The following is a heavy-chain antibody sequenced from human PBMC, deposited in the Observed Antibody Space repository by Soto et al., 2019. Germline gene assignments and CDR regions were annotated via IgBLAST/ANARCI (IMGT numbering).Heavy chain of an antibody. CDR2: ISSDETIV. CDR3: VRGGGVGTTWGYY. D-gene: IGHD1-26*01. CDR1: GYTFRGYG. Sequence: GGSLRLSCEGFGYTFRGYGMIWVRQAPGKGLECVSYISSDETIVNYADSVKGRFTISRDSAKNSLVLQMNSLRDEDTAVYYCVRGGGVGTTWGYYWGQGAQVTVSS. J-gene: IGHJ4*02. V-gene: IGHV3-48*02.